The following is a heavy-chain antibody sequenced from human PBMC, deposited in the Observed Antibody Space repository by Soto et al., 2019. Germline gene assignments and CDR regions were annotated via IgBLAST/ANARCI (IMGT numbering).Heavy chain of an antibody. Sequence: XXSLRLTFAASGFTFSSYAMGWVLQAPGKGLEWVSAISGSGGSTYYADSVKGRFTISRDNSKNTLYLQMNSLRAEDTAVYYCAKRSKTYYFDYWGQGTLVTVSS. CDR3: AKRSKTYYFDY. CDR2: ISGSGGST. CDR1: GFTFSSYA. J-gene: IGHJ4*02. V-gene: IGHV3-23*01.